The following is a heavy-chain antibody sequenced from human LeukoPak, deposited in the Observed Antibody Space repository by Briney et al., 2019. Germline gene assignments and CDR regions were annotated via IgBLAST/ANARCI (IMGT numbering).Heavy chain of an antibody. D-gene: IGHD3-22*01. J-gene: IGHJ4*02. V-gene: IGHV3-23*01. CDR1: GFTFSSYA. CDR2: IRGSGGST. Sequence: GGSLRLSCAASGFTFSSYAMSWVRQAPGKGLEWVSAIRGSGGSTYYADSVKGRFTIPRDNSKNTLYLQMNSLRAEDTAVYYCAKDYYDSSGYYYLTWYFDYWGQGPLVTVSS. CDR3: AKDYYDSSGYYYLTWYFDY.